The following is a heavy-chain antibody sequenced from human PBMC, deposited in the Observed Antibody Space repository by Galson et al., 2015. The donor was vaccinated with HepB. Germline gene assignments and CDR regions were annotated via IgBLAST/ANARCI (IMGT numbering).Heavy chain of an antibody. J-gene: IGHJ6*02. D-gene: IGHD3-10*01. CDR2: ISGSGGST. Sequence: SLRLSCAASGFTFSSYAMSWVRQAPGKGLEWVSAISGSGGSTYYADSVKGRFTISRDNSKNTLYLQMNSLRAEDTAVYYCAIGGGFGELGGYYYGMDVWGQGTTVTVSS. V-gene: IGHV3-23*01. CDR1: GFTFSSYA. CDR3: AIGGGFGELGGYYYGMDV.